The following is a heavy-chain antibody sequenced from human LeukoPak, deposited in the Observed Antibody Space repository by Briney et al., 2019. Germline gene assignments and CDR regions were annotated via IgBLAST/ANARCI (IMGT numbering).Heavy chain of an antibody. J-gene: IGHJ6*04. CDR3: AELGITMIGGV. D-gene: IGHD3-10*02. CDR2: ISSSSSYI. CDR1: GFTFSSYS. Sequence: GGSLRLSCAASGFTFSSYSMNWVRQAPGKGLQWVSSISSSSSYIYYADSVKGRFTISRDNAKNSLYLQMNSLRAEDTAVYYCAELGITMIGGVWGKGTTVTISS. V-gene: IGHV3-21*01.